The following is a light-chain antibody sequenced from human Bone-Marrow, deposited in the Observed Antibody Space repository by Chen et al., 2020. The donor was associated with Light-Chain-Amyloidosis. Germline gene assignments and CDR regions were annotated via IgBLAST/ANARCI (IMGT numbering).Light chain of an antibody. J-gene: IGLJ3*02. Sequence: SYVLTQPSSVSMAPGQTATIACGGNNIGSTSVHWYQQTPVQAPLLVVYDDSDRPSGIPERLSGSNSGNTATLTISRVEAGDEADYYCQVWDRSSDRPVFGGGTKLTVL. CDR2: DDS. CDR3: QVWDRSSDRPV. V-gene: IGLV3-21*02. CDR1: NIGSTS.